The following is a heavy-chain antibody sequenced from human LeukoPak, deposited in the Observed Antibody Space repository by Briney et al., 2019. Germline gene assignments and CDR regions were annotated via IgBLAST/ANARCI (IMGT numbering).Heavy chain of an antibody. J-gene: IGHJ4*02. V-gene: IGHV3-21*01. CDR1: GFTFSSYS. Sequence: GGSLRLSCAASGFTFSSYSMNWVRQAPGKGLEWVSSISSSSSYIYCADSVKGRFTISRDNAKNSLYLQMNSLRAEDTAVYYCARVSSTVIVGATGYWGQGTLVTVSS. CDR3: ARVSSTVIVGATGY. CDR2: ISSSSSYI. D-gene: IGHD1-26*01.